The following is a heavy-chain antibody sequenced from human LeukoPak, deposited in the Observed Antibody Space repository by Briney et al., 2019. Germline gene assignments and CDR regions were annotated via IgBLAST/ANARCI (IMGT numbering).Heavy chain of an antibody. D-gene: IGHD2-2*01. J-gene: IGHJ4*02. CDR1: GFTFSSYA. CDR2: ISGIGGIT. V-gene: IGHV3-23*01. CDR3: AKLYCSSSSCSRGGYFDY. Sequence: GGSLRLSCAASGFTFSSYAMSWVRQAPGKGLEWVSIISGIGGITYYPDSVKGRFTISRDNSKNTLYLQMNSLRAEDTAVYYCAKLYCSSSSCSRGGYFDYWGRGTLVTVSS.